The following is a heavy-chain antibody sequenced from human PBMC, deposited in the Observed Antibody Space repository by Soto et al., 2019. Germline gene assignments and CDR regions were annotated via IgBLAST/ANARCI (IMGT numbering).Heavy chain of an antibody. CDR3: ARDYDPPGDGSGWGWFDP. V-gene: IGHV1-69*14. Sequence: QVQLVQSGAEVQKPGSSVKVFCKASGGTFSNYAISWVRQAPGQGLEWMGGIIPMFNTADYAQKFQGRVTITADKSTSTAYMELTSLRPEDTAVYECARDYDPPGDGSGWGWFDPWGQGTLVIVSS. CDR2: IIPMFNTA. J-gene: IGHJ5*02. D-gene: IGHD6-19*01. CDR1: GGTFSNYA.